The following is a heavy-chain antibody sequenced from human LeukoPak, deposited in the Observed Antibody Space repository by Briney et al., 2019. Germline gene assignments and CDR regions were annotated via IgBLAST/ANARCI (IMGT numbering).Heavy chain of an antibody. Sequence: SETLSLTCAVYGGSFSGYYWSWIRQPPGKGLEWIGEINHSGSTNYNPSLKSRVTISVDTSKNQFSLKLSSVTAADTAVYYCAREFGGNHYYYYGMDVWGQGTTVTVSS. CDR2: INHSGST. J-gene: IGHJ6*02. V-gene: IGHV4-34*01. D-gene: IGHD4-23*01. CDR3: AREFGGNHYYYYGMDV. CDR1: GGSFSGYY.